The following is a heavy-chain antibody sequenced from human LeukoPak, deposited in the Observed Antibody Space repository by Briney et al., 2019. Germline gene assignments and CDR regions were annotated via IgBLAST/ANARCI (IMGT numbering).Heavy chain of an antibody. V-gene: IGHV3-23*01. CDR3: ASDYVFYFDY. CDR1: GFTFSSYG. CDR2: ISGSGGST. Sequence: TGGSLRLSCAASGFTFSSYGMSWVRQAPGKGLEWVSAISGSGGSTYYADSVKGRLTISRDNAKNSLYLQMNSLRAEDTAVYYCASDYVFYFDYWGQGTLVTVSS. D-gene: IGHD3-16*01. J-gene: IGHJ4*02.